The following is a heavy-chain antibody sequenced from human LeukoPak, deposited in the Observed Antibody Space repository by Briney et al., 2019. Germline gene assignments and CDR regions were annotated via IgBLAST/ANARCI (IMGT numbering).Heavy chain of an antibody. CDR3: ARYIVATIGGYYYYYMDV. CDR1: GFTFSDYY. Sequence: GGSLRLSCAASGFTFSDYYMSWIRQAPGKGLEWVSYISSSGSTIYYADSVKGRFTISRDNAKNSLYLQMNSLRAEDTAVYYCARYIVATIGGYYYYYMDVWGKGTTVTVSS. J-gene: IGHJ6*03. V-gene: IGHV3-11*01. D-gene: IGHD5-12*01. CDR2: ISSSGSTI.